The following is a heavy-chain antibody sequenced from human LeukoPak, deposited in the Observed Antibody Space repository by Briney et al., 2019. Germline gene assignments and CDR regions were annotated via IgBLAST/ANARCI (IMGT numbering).Heavy chain of an antibody. J-gene: IGHJ6*02. CDR2: ISGSGGTT. CDR3: ANAGPGYNSGSNYYYGMDV. D-gene: IGHD6-19*01. V-gene: IGHV3-23*01. CDR1: RFIFSTYG. Sequence: GGSLRLSCAASRFIFSTYGMRWVRQAPGKGLEWVSSISGSGGTTFYADSVKGRFTISRDNSKNTLYLQMNSLRAEDTAAYYCANAGPGYNSGSNYYYGMDVWGQVTTVTVSS.